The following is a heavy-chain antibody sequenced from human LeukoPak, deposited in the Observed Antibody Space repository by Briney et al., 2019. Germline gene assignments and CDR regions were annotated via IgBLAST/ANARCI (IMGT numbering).Heavy chain of an antibody. CDR3: AREAVAGTTYFDY. CDR1: GGTFSSYA. V-gene: IGHV1-46*01. D-gene: IGHD6-19*01. J-gene: IGHJ4*02. Sequence: ASVKVSCKASGGTFSSYAISWVRQAPGQGLEWMGIINPSGGGTSYAQKFQGRVTMTRDTSTSTVYMELSSLRSEDTAVYYCAREAVAGTTYFDYWGQGTLVTVSS. CDR2: INPSGGGT.